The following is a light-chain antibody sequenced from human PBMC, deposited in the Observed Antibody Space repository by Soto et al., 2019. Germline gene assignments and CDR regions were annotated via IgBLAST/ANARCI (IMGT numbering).Light chain of an antibody. CDR3: QQYNSWPLT. J-gene: IGKJ4*01. V-gene: IGKV3D-15*01. Sequence: VGMARSPATLSVSPGEIAALSFRASQSVGSDLAWYQQKPGQAPRLVIYDIFTRATGVPTRISGSGSGTEFTLTIRRLQSEDFAVYYCQQYNSWPLTFGGGTKVDIK. CDR2: DIF. CDR1: QSVGSD.